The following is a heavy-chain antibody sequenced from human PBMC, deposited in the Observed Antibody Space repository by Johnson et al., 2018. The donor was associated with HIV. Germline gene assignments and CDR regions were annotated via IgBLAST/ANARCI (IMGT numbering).Heavy chain of an antibody. CDR2: IKQDGREK. CDR3: ARGPGLFSRPEQFAFDI. V-gene: IGHV3-7*04. Sequence: EKLVESGGGLVQPGGSLRLSCAASGFTFSSYWMSWVRQAPGTGLEWVANIKQDGREKYYVDSVKGRFTLPRDNAKNSLYLQMNSLRAEDTAVYYCARGPGLFSRPEQFAFDIWGQGTMVTVSS. CDR1: GFTFSSYW. J-gene: IGHJ3*02. D-gene: IGHD2-2*01.